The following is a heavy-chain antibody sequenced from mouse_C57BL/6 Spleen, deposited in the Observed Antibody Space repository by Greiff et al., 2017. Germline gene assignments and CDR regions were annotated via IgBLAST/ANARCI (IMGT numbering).Heavy chain of an antibody. V-gene: IGHV2-5*01. J-gene: IGHJ3*01. CDR3: AIVDSSGYVGFAY. CDR2: IWRGGST. D-gene: IGHD3-2*02. Sequence: QVQLQQSGPGLVQPSQSLSITCTVSGFSLTSYGVHWVRQSPGKGLEWLGVIWRGGSTDYNAAFMSRLSITKDNSKSQVFFKMNSLQGDDTAIYYCAIVDSSGYVGFAYWGQGTLGTVSA. CDR1: GFSLTSYG.